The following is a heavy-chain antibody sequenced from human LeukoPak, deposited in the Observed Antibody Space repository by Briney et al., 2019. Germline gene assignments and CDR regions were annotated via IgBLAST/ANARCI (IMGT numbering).Heavy chain of an antibody. CDR3: ARGADYGDYYFDY. CDR2: IYYSGST. Sequence: SEALSLTCTVSGGSISSYYWSWIRQPPGKGLEWIGYIYYSGSTNYNPSLKSRVTISVDTSKNQFSLKLSSVTAADTAVYYCARGADYGDYYFDYWGQGTLVTVSS. J-gene: IGHJ4*02. D-gene: IGHD4-17*01. V-gene: IGHV4-59*01. CDR1: GGSISSYY.